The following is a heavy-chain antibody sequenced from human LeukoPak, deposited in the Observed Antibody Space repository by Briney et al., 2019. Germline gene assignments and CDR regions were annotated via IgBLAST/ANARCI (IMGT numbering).Heavy chain of an antibody. J-gene: IGHJ3*01. Sequence: SETLSLTCTVSGGSIGSYYRSWIRQPPGKGLEWIGYIYYSGSTNYNPSLKSRVTISVDTSKNQFSLKLSSVTAADTAVYYCARDLERWDAFDLWGKGTMVTVSS. D-gene: IGHD1-1*01. V-gene: IGHV4-59*01. CDR1: GGSIGSYY. CDR3: ARDLERWDAFDL. CDR2: IYYSGST.